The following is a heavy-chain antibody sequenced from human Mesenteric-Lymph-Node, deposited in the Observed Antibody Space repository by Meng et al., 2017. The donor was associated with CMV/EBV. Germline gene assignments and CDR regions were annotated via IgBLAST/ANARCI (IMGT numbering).Heavy chain of an antibody. V-gene: IGHV3-11*04. D-gene: IGHD4-17*01. Sequence: GESLKISCAASGFTFSDYYMSWIRQAPGKGLEWVSYISSSGSTIYYADSVKGRFTISRDNAKNSLYLQMNSLRAEDTAVYYCARGDPTVTTDYWGQGTLVTVSS. CDR1: GFTFSDYY. CDR2: ISSSGSTI. CDR3: ARGDPTVTTDY. J-gene: IGHJ4*02.